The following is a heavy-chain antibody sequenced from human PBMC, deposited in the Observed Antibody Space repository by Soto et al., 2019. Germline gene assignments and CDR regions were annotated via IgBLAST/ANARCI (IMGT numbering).Heavy chain of an antibody. Sequence: EVQLLESGGGLVQPGGSLRLSCAASGFTFSSYAMSWVRQAPGKGLEWVSAISGSGGSTYYADSVKGRFTISRDNSKNTLYLQMNRLRAEDTAVYYCAKAFIPNWNWAYVPFDYWGQGTLVTGSS. CDR1: GFTFSSYA. CDR2: ISGSGGST. D-gene: IGHD1-7*01. CDR3: AKAFIPNWNWAYVPFDY. V-gene: IGHV3-23*01. J-gene: IGHJ4*02.